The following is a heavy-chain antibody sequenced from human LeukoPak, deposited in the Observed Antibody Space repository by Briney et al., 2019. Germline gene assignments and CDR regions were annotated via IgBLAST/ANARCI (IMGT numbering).Heavy chain of an antibody. J-gene: IGHJ3*01. CDR3: AKTKFGGYALHAFDV. D-gene: IGHD3-10*01. CDR2: ISGSGATT. V-gene: IGHV3-23*01. Sequence: EGSLRLSCGASGFTFKNNSMSWVRQTPGKGLDWVSAISGSGATTYYADSVRGRFTISRDNFRNTLYLEMDSLRAEDTALYYCAKTKFGGYALHAFDVWGQGTMVTVSS. CDR1: GFTFKNNS.